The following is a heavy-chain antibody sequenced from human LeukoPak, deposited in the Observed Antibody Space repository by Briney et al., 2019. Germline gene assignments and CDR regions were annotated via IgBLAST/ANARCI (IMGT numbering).Heavy chain of an antibody. Sequence: SQTLSPTCAISGDSVSSNSAAWNWIRQSPSRGLEWLGRTYYRSKWYNDYAVSVKSRITINPDTSKNQFSLQLNSVTPEDTAVYYCARDRARGYSGYVSFYYYGMDVWGKGTTVTVSS. CDR3: ARDRARGYSGYVSFYYYGMDV. J-gene: IGHJ6*04. CDR2: TYYRSKWYN. CDR1: GDSVSSNSAA. V-gene: IGHV6-1*01. D-gene: IGHD5-12*01.